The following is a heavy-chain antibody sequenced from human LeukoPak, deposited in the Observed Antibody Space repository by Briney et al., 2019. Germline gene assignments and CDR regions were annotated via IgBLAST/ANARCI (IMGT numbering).Heavy chain of an antibody. CDR2: ISAYNGNT. V-gene: IGHV1-18*01. Sequence: GASVKVSCKASGYTFTSYGISWVRQAPGQGLEWMGWISAYNGNTNYAQKLQGRVTMTTDTSTSTAYMELRSLRSDDTAVYYCARAPVGSGWPRDYYYYYMDVWGKGTTVTVSS. J-gene: IGHJ6*03. D-gene: IGHD6-19*01. CDR1: GYTFTSYG. CDR3: ARAPVGSGWPRDYYYYYMDV.